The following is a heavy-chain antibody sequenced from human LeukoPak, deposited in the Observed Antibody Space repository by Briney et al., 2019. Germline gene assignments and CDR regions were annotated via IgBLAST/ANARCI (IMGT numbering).Heavy chain of an antibody. Sequence: GESLRISCKGSGYSFTSYWISWVRQMPGKGLEWMGRIDPSDSYTNYSPAFQGHVTISVDKSISTADLQWSSLKASDTAMYYCARPGPDDSSGYSYYGMDVWGQGTTVTVSS. V-gene: IGHV5-10-1*01. CDR1: GYSFTSYW. D-gene: IGHD3-22*01. CDR2: IDPSDSYT. J-gene: IGHJ6*02. CDR3: ARPGPDDSSGYSYYGMDV.